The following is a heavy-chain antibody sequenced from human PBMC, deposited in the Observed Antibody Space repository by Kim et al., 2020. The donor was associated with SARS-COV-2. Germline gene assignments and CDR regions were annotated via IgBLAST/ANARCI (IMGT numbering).Heavy chain of an antibody. D-gene: IGHD6-13*01. Sequence: SETLSLTCTVSGGSINSSSFSWGWIRQPPGKGLEWIGSIYYSGSTYYNPSLKSRVTISVDTSKNQFSLKLTSETAADTAVYYCATYSSANYGMDVWGQGT. CDR2: IYYSGST. CDR3: ATYSSANYGMDV. CDR1: GGSINSSSFS. J-gene: IGHJ6*02. V-gene: IGHV4-39*07.